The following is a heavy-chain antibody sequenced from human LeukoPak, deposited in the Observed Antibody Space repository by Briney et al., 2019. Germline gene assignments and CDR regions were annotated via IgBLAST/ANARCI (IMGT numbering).Heavy chain of an antibody. Sequence: GGTLRLSCAASGFNLASYMLNWVRQAPGKGLEWVSSISSTGSYIYYADSVKGRFTISRDNPGNVFYLQMDSLRAEDTAVYYCTRVAQSGPTGWFNPWGQGTLVTVSS. J-gene: IGHJ5*02. V-gene: IGHV3-21*01. CDR1: GFNLASYM. CDR3: TRVAQSGPTGWFNP. CDR2: ISSTGSYI. D-gene: IGHD1-1*01.